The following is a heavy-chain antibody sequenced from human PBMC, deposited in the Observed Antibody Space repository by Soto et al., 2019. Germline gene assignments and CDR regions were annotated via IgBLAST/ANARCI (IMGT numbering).Heavy chain of an antibody. D-gene: IGHD6-13*01. CDR1: GGSISSGGYY. J-gene: IGHJ4*02. V-gene: IGHV4-31*03. CDR2: IYYSGST. Sequence: PSETLSLTCTVSGGSISSGGYYWSWIRQHPGKGLEWIGYIYYSGSTYYNPSLKSRVTISVDTSKNQFSLKLSSVTAADTAVYYCARGGLGGAAARQPIYYFDYWGQGTLVTVSS. CDR3: ARGGLGGAAARQPIYYFDY.